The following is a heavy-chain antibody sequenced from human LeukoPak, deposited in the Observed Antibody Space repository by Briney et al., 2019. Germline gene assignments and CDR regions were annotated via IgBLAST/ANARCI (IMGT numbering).Heavy chain of an antibody. CDR2: IKQDGSDK. CDR3: ARKTVVGSYFDY. Sequence: GGSLRLSCAASGFTFSSYWMSWARQAPGKGLEWVANIKQDGSDKYYVDSVKGRFTISRDNAKNSLYLQINSLRAEDTAVYYCARKTVVGSYFDYWGQGTPVTVSS. D-gene: IGHD4-23*01. CDR1: GFTFSSYW. V-gene: IGHV3-7*03. J-gene: IGHJ4*02.